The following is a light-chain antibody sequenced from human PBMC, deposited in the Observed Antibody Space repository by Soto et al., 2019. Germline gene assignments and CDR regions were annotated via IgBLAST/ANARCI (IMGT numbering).Light chain of an antibody. Sequence: QSVLTQPASVSGSPGQSITISCTGTSSDVGGYNYVSWYQQHPGKAPKLMIYEVSNRPSGVSNRFSGSKSSNTASLTISGLQAEDEADYYCSSYTSSSTQVFGTGTKVTVL. J-gene: IGLJ1*01. V-gene: IGLV2-14*01. CDR2: EVS. CDR3: SSYTSSSTQV. CDR1: SSDVGGYNY.